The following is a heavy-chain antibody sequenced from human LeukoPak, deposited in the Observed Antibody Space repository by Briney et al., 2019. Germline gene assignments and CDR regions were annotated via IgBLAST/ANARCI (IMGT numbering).Heavy chain of an antibody. Sequence: ASVKVSCKTSGYRFTNNYMHWVRQAPGQRLEWMGWINGGNGNTKYSQKFQGRVTIARDTSASTAYMELSSLTSEDTAVYYCARQSSSGFYYVDWGQGTLVTVSS. CDR2: INGGNGNT. D-gene: IGHD3-22*01. CDR1: GYRFTNNY. J-gene: IGHJ4*02. V-gene: IGHV1-3*01. CDR3: ARQSSSGFYYVD.